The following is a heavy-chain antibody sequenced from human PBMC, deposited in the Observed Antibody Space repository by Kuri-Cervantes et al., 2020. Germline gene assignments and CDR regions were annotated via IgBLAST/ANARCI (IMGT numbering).Heavy chain of an antibody. CDR3: ARGPELPYCSGGSCYGRNFYGMDV. D-gene: IGHD2-15*01. CDR2: MNPNSGNT. CDR1: GYTFTSYD. J-gene: IGHJ6*02. Sequence: ASVKVSCKASGYTFTSYDINWVRQATGQGLEWMGWMNPNSGNTGYAQKFQGRVTMTGNTSISTAYMELSSLRSEDTAVYYFARGPELPYCSGGSCYGRNFYGMDVWGQGTTVTVSS. V-gene: IGHV1-8*01.